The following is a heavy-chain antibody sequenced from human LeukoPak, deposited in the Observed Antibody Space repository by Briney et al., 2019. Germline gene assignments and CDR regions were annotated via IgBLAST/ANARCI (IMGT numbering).Heavy chain of an antibody. J-gene: IGHJ3*02. CDR2: ISASGDVT. CDR3: AKSLFTSATGTGRAFHI. CDR1: GFTFSAYA. D-gene: IGHD1-1*01. Sequence: GGSLRLSCAASGFTFSAYAMSWVRQAPGKGLQWLSGISASGDVTFHADRVKGRFAISRDNFKNTLYLQMTGLRAGDTAEYYCAKSLFTSATGTGRAFHIWGQGTMVTVSS. V-gene: IGHV3-23*01.